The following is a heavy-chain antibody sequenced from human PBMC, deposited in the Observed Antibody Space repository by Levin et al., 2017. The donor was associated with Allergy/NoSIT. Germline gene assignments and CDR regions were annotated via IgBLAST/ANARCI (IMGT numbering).Heavy chain of an antibody. V-gene: IGHV3-30*18. CDR1: GFTFSSYG. Sequence: LSLTCAASGFTFSSYGMHWVRQAPGKGLEWVAVISYDGSDKYYGDSVKGRFTISRDISKNTLYLQMKSLRAEDTAVYYCAKDQRTTGTTIWGVDYYYYMDGWGKGTTVTVSS. CDR2: ISYDGSDK. CDR3: AKDQRTTGTTIWGVDYYYYMDG. J-gene: IGHJ6*03. D-gene: IGHD1-1*01.